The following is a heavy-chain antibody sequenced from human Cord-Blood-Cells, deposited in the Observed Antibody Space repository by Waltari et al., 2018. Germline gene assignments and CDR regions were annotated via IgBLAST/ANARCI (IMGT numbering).Heavy chain of an antibody. CDR3: ARPRIVGATRDAFDI. D-gene: IGHD1-26*01. Sequence: QVQLLQSGAEVKKPGSSVKVSCKASGVTSSRYANRWVSPAPGQGLEWMGGIIPILGIANYAQKFQGRVTITADESTSTAYMELSSLRSEDTAVYYCARPRIVGATRDAFDIWGQGTMVTVSS. CDR2: IIPILGIA. J-gene: IGHJ3*02. CDR1: GVTSSRYA. V-gene: IGHV1-69*04.